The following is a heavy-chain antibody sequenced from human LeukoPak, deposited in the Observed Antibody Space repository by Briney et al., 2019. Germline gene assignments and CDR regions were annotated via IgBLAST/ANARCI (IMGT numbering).Heavy chain of an antibody. CDR1: GGSISSYY. J-gene: IGHJ5*02. D-gene: IGHD2-2*02. CDR3: ARGAYCSSTSCYTGYNWFDP. V-gene: IGHV4-4*07. CDR2: IYTSGST. Sequence: SETLSLTCTVSGGSISSYYWSWIRQPAGKGLEWIGRIYTSGSTNYNPSLKSRVTMSVDTSKNQFSLKLSSVTAADTAVYYCARGAYCSSTSCYTGYNWFDPWGQGTLVTVSS.